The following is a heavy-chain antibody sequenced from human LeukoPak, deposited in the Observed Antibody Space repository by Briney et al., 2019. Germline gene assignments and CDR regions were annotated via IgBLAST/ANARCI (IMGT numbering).Heavy chain of an antibody. CDR1: GGSISSGGYY. V-gene: IGHV4-31*03. Sequence: PSQTLSLTCTVSGGSISSGGYYWTWIRQHPGKGLEWIGYIYYGGSTYYNPSLKSRVTISVDTSKNHFSLKLSSLTAADTAVYYCARAGSAAAGLFDYWGRGTLVTVSS. CDR2: IYYGGST. D-gene: IGHD6-13*01. J-gene: IGHJ4*02. CDR3: ARAGSAAAGLFDY.